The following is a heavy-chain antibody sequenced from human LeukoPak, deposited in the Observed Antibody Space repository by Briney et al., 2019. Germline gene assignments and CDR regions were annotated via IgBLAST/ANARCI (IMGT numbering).Heavy chain of an antibody. D-gene: IGHD6-6*01. CDR2: IYHSGST. CDR3: ARDVEAALHP. J-gene: IGHJ5*02. V-gene: IGHV4-30-2*01. CDR1: GGSISSGGYY. Sequence: SETLSLTCTVSGGSISSGGYYWSWIRQPPGKGLEWIGYIYHSGSTYYNPSLKSRVTISVDRSKNQFSLKLSSVTAADTAVYYCARDVEAALHPWGQGTLVTVSS.